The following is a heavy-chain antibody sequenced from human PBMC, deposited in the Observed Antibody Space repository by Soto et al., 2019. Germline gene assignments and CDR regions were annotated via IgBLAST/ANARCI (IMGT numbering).Heavy chain of an antibody. CDR3: ARGEDAFFYYGLDV. CDR1: GGSITSSY. CDR2: IYDTGISGYTPST. Sequence: QVQLQESGPRLVKPSATLSLTCTVSGGSITSSYWSWIRRPPGKGLEWIAYIYDTGISGYTPSTSYNPSLKSRVTMSVDTSKSQFCLKLTSVTAADTAVYYCARGEDAFFYYGLDVWGQGITVTVSS. J-gene: IGHJ6*02. V-gene: IGHV4-59*01.